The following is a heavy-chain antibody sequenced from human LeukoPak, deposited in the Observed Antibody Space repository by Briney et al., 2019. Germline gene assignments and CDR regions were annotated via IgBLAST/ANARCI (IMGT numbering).Heavy chain of an antibody. CDR2: IYYSGST. J-gene: IGHJ3*02. V-gene: IGHV4-39*01. D-gene: IGHD5-24*01. CDR1: GGSISSSSYY. CDR3: ARADGYKDAFDI. Sequence: SETLSLTCTVSGGSISSSSYYWGWIRQPPGKGLEWIGSIYYSGSTYYNPSLKSRVTISVDTSKNQFSLKLSSVTAADTAVYYCARADGYKDAFDIWGQGTMVTVSS.